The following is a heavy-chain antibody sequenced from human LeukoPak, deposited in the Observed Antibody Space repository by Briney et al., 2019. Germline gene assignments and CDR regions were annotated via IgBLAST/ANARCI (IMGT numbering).Heavy chain of an antibody. D-gene: IGHD3-10*02. V-gene: IGHV3-23*01. J-gene: IGHJ2*01. CDR2: ITGSSTWT. CDR3: ARELVSSGTGYFDL. Sequence: GGSLRLSCEASGFTFGNFGMTWVRQAPGKGLQWVSGITGSSTWTYYAASVKGRFTVSRDDSQNTLHLQMNSLRADDTAVYYCARELVSSGTGYFDLWGRGTLVTVSS. CDR1: GFTFGNFG.